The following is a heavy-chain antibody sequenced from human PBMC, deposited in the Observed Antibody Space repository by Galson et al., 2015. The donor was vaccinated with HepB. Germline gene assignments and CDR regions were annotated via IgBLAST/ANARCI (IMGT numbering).Heavy chain of an antibody. J-gene: IGHJ4*02. Sequence: SLRLSCAASGFTFEDYAMHWVRQVPGKGLEWVSGISWNSDFTGYADSVKGRFIISRDNSKNTLFLQMNSLRAEDTAVYYCARSLRGYSGYDSFDYWGQGTLVTVSS. CDR3: ARSLRGYSGYDSFDY. CDR1: GFTFEDYA. D-gene: IGHD5-12*01. CDR2: ISWNSDFT. V-gene: IGHV3-9*01.